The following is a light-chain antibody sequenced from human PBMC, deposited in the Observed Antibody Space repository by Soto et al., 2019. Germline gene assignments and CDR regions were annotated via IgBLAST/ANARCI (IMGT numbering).Light chain of an antibody. V-gene: IGKV3-11*01. Sequence: EIVLTQSPATLSLSPGERATLSCRASQSVSTYLGWYQQKPGQAPRLLIYDASNRATGIPARFSGSGSGTDITLTINRLETEDFAVYYCQQRSNWIIVARGTRLEIK. J-gene: IGKJ5*01. CDR3: QQRSNWII. CDR1: QSVSTY. CDR2: DAS.